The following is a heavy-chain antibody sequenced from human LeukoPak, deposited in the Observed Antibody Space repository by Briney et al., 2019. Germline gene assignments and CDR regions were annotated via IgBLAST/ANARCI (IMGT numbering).Heavy chain of an antibody. V-gene: IGHV1-18*01. CDR1: GYTLISYG. Sequence: ASVKVSCKASGYTLISYGITWVRQAPGQGLEWMGWISPYSGKTNFQPKLQGRVTMTTDTSTSTAYMELRSLRSDDTAVYYCAREGGVGPTAPPDYYSYQNDVWGRGTTVTVSS. J-gene: IGHJ6*03. CDR2: ISPYSGKT. D-gene: IGHD1-26*01. CDR3: AREGGVGPTAPPDYYSYQNDV.